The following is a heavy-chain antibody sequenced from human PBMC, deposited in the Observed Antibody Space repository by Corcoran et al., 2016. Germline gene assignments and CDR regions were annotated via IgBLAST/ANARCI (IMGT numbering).Heavy chain of an antibody. J-gene: IGHJ4*02. CDR1: GDSVSSNSAA. D-gene: IGHD5-18*01. CDR2: TYYRSKWYN. CDR3: ERDPTPLYSYGDYYFDD. V-gene: IGHV6-1*01. Sequence: QVQLQQSGPGLVKPSQTLSLTCAISGDSVSSNSAAWNWIRQSPSRGLEWLGRTYYRSKWYNDYAVSVKSRITINPDTSKNQFSLQLNSVTPEDTVVYYCERDPTPLYSYGDYYFDDWGQGTLVTVSS.